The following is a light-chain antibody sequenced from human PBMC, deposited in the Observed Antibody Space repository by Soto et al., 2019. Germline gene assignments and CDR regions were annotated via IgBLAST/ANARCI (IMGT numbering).Light chain of an antibody. Sequence: QSVLTQPASVSGSPGQSITISCTGTSSDVGTYNYVSWYQQYPGKAPKLMIYEVSSRPSGVSNRFSASKSGNTASLTISGLQAEDEADYYCCSFTTTNTLVVFGGGTQLTVL. CDR3: CSFTTTNTLVV. V-gene: IGLV2-14*01. J-gene: IGLJ2*01. CDR1: SSDVGTYNY. CDR2: EVS.